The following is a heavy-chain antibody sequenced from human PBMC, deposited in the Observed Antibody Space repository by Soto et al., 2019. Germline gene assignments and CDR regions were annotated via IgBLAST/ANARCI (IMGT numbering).Heavy chain of an antibody. CDR3: ARSPYSVSYLAYFDY. Sequence: QVQLVESGGGVVQPGRSLRLSCAASGFTFSSYGMHWVRQAPGKGLEWVAVISYDGSNKYYADSVKGRFTISRDNSKNTLDLQMNSLRAEDTAVYYCARSPYSVSYLAYFDYGGQVTLVTVSS. V-gene: IGHV3-30*03. CDR2: ISYDGSNK. D-gene: IGHD1-26*01. CDR1: GFTFSSYG. J-gene: IGHJ4*02.